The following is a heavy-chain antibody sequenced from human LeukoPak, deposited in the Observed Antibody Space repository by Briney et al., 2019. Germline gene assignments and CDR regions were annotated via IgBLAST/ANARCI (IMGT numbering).Heavy chain of an antibody. V-gene: IGHV1-2*02. J-gene: IGHJ4*02. CDR1: GYTFSNYD. CDR2: INPNSGGT. CDR3: ARLEGVVVAATTMDAFDY. Sequence: ASVKVSCKASGYTFSNYDINWVRQASGQGLEWMGWINPNSGGTNYAQKFQGRVTMTRDTSISTAYMELSRLRSDDTAVYYCARLEGVVVAATTMDAFDYWGQGTLVAVSS. D-gene: IGHD2-15*01.